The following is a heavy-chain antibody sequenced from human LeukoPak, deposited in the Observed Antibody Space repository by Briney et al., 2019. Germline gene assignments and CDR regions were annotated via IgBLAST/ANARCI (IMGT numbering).Heavy chain of an antibody. V-gene: IGHV4-30-4*01. CDR2: IYYSGCT. Sequence: ASETLSLTCTVSGGSISSGDYYWSWIRQPPGKGLEWIGYIYYSGCTYYNPSLKSRVTISVDTSKNQFSLKLSSVTAADTAVYYCARDTATVTHDWGQGTLVTVSS. CDR1: GGSISSGDYY. D-gene: IGHD4-17*01. J-gene: IGHJ4*02. CDR3: ARDTATVTHD.